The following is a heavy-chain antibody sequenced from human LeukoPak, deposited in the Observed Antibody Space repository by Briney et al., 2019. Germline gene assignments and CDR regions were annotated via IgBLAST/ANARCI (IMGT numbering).Heavy chain of an antibody. CDR1: GGSISSYN. J-gene: IGHJ3*02. CDR3: ARYTVGLAAAASDAFDI. CDR2: IYYSGST. D-gene: IGHD6-25*01. Sequence: SETLSLTCTVSGGSISSYNWSWIRHPPGKGLEWIGYIYYSGSTNYNPSLKSRVTISVDTSKNQFSLKLSSVTAADTAVYYCARYTVGLAAAASDAFDIWGQGTMVTVSS. V-gene: IGHV4-59*01.